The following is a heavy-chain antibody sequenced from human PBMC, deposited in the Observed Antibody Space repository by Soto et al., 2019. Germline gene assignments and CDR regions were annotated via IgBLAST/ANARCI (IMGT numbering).Heavy chain of an antibody. CDR1: GYTFTSYG. Sequence: QVQLVQSGAEVKKPGASVKVSCKASGYTFTSYGISWVRQAPGQGLEWMGWISAYNGNTNYAQKLQGRVTMTTDTSTRTAYMELRSLRSDDTAVYYCARYSSSWYYYYYGMDVWGQGTTVTVSS. J-gene: IGHJ6*02. CDR2: ISAYNGNT. D-gene: IGHD6-13*01. V-gene: IGHV1-18*01. CDR3: ARYSSSWYYYYYGMDV.